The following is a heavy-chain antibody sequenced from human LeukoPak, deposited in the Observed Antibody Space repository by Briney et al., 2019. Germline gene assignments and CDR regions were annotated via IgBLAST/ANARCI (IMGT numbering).Heavy chain of an antibody. D-gene: IGHD7-27*01. CDR1: GFTFSSYS. Sequence: PGGSLRLSCAASGFTFSSYSMNWARQAPGKGLEWVSSISRSTSYIYYADSVKGRFTISRDNANNSLYLQMNSLRAEDTAVYYCARDLTRDHWFDPWGQGTLVTVSS. V-gene: IGHV3-21*01. CDR3: ARDLTRDHWFDP. J-gene: IGHJ5*02. CDR2: ISRSTSYI.